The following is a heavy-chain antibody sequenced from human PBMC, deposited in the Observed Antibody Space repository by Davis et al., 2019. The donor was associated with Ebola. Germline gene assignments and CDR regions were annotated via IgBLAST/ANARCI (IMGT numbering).Heavy chain of an antibody. D-gene: IGHD3-10*01. CDR3: ARAPYYSGFDY. CDR2: IYHSGST. Sequence: MPSETLSLTCAVSGGSISSSNWWRWVRQPPGKGLEWIGEIYHSGSTNYNPSLKSRVTISVDTSKNQFSLKLSSVTAADTAVYYCARAPYYSGFDYWGQGTLVTVSS. CDR1: GGSISSSNW. J-gene: IGHJ4*02. V-gene: IGHV4-4*02.